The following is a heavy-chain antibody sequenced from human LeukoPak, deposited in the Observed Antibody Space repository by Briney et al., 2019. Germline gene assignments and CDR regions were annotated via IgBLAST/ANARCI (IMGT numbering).Heavy chain of an antibody. Sequence: GGSLRLSCAASGFTFSDYSMNWVRQAPGKGLEDLSYINSDGKTTWYADSVKGRFTASRDNAKNSLYLQMNSLRVEDTAVYYCARGGYCSGGSCLSDYFDYWGQGTLVTVSS. CDR1: GFTFSDYS. D-gene: IGHD2-15*01. CDR2: INSDGKTT. V-gene: IGHV3-48*01. CDR3: ARGGYCSGGSCLSDYFDY. J-gene: IGHJ4*02.